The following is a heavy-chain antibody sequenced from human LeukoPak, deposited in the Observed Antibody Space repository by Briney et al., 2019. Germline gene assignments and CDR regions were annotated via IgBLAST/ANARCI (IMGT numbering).Heavy chain of an antibody. D-gene: IGHD3-10*01. Sequence: PSETLSLTCTVSGGSISSSSYYWGWIRQPPGKGLEWIGSIYYSGSTNYNPSLKSQVTISVDTSKNQFSLKLSSVTAADTAVYYCARRWLPNYYGSGRKYEGYFDYWGQGTLVTVPS. CDR2: IYYSGST. J-gene: IGHJ4*02. CDR3: ARRWLPNYYGSGRKYEGYFDY. CDR1: GGSISSSSYY. V-gene: IGHV4-39*07.